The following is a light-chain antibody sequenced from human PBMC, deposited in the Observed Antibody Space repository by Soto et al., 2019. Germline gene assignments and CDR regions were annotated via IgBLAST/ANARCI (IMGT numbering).Light chain of an antibody. CDR3: SSYTTTSILL. CDR1: SSDVGGYNY. V-gene: IGLV2-14*01. Sequence: QSALTQPASVSGSPGQSITISCTGTSSDVGGYNYVSWYQQHPGKAPKLMIYEVSNRPSGVSNRFSGSKSGNTASLTISGLQAVDEADYYCSSYTTTSILLFGGGTKLTVL. CDR2: EVS. J-gene: IGLJ3*02.